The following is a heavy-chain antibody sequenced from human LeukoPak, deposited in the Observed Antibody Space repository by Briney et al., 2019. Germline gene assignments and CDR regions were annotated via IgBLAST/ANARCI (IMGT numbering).Heavy chain of an antibody. CDR3: ARAPRNSSTMLDY. CDR2: INPSGGNT. J-gene: IGHJ4*02. CDR1: GYTFTSYY. D-gene: IGHD1-14*01. V-gene: IGHV1-46*01. Sequence: GASVTVSCKASGYTFTSYYMHWVRQAPGQGLEWMGIINPSGGNTSYAQKFQGRVTMTRDTSTSTAYMELSSLRSEDTAVYHCARAPRNSSTMLDYWGQGTLVTVSS.